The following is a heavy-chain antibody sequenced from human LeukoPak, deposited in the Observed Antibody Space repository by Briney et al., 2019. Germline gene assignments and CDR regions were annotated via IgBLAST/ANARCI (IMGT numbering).Heavy chain of an antibody. CDR1: GFIFSSFS. D-gene: IGHD3-16*01. Sequence: GGSLRLSCAASGFIFSSFSVNWARQAPGKGLEWVASINHNGNVNYYVDSVKGRFTISRDNAKNSLYLQMSNLRAEDTAVYFCARGGGLDVWGQGATVTVSS. V-gene: IGHV3-7*03. CDR3: ARGGGLDV. CDR2: INHNGNVN. J-gene: IGHJ6*02.